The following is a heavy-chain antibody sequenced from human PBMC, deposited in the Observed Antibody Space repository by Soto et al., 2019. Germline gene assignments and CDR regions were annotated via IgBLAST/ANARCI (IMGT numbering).Heavy chain of an antibody. CDR3: SRSSHSTVTTFDD. CDR2: IYYSGST. V-gene: IGHV4-31*03. J-gene: IGHJ5*02. D-gene: IGHD4-17*01. CDR1: GGSISSGGYY. Sequence: PSETLSLTCTVSGGSISSGGYYWSWIRQHPGKGLEWIGYIYYSGSTYYNPSLKSRVTISVDTPKNQFSLKLSYVTAADTAVYYCSRSSHSTVTTFDDWGQGTLVTVSS.